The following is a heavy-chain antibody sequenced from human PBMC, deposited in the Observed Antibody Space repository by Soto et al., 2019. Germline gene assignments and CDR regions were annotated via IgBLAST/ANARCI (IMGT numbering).Heavy chain of an antibody. CDR3: VTAFPESSSWARDDAFDI. CDR1: GYTFTGYY. CDR2: INPNSGGT. Sequence: ASVKVSCKASGYTFTGYYMHWVRQAPGQGLEWMGWINPNSGGTNYAQKFQGRVTMTRDTSISTAYMELSRLRSDDTAVYYCVTAFPESSSWARDDAFDIRGQGTMVTVSS. V-gene: IGHV1-2*02. D-gene: IGHD6-13*01. J-gene: IGHJ3*02.